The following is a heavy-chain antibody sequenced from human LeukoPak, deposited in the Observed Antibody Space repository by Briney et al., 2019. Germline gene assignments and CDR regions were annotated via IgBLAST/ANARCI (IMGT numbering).Heavy chain of an antibody. V-gene: IGHV4-39*01. CDR2: IYYSGST. J-gene: IGHJ4*02. Sequence: PSETLSLTCTVSGGSISSSSYYWGWIRQPPGKGLEWIGSIYYSGSTYYNPSLKSRVTISVDTSKNQFSLKLSSVTAADTAVYYCARARNSGLFDYWGQGTLVTVSS. CDR3: ARARNSGLFDY. CDR1: GGSISSSSYY.